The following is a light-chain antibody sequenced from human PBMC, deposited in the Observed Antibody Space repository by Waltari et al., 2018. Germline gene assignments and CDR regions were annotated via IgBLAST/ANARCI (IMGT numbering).Light chain of an antibody. CDR2: KSS. CDR3: QQYSRPVWT. J-gene: IGKJ1*01. CDR1: QSINTW. V-gene: IGKV1-5*03. Sequence: DIQMTQSPSTLSASIGDRVTITCRASQSINTWLAWYQQKPGKAPNLLIYKSSNLESGVPSRFSGSGSGTEFTLTISSLQADDFATYYCQQYSRPVWTFGQGTKVEIK.